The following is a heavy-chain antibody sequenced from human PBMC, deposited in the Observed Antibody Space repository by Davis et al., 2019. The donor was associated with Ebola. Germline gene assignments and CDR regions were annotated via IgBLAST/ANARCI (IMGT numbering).Heavy chain of an antibody. CDR3: ARSSYQPDW. V-gene: IGHV3-74*01. D-gene: IGHD2-2*01. Sequence: GESLKISCAASGFTFSSYWMHWVRQTPGKGLVWVSRINTDGSFTDYADPVKGRFTISRDNARNTVSLQMNSLRAEDTALYYCARSSYQPDWWGQGTLVTVSS. CDR2: INTDGSFT. CDR1: GFTFSSYW. J-gene: IGHJ4*02.